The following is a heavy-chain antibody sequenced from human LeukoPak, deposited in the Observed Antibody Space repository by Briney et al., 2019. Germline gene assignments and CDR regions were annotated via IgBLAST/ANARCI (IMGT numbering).Heavy chain of an antibody. J-gene: IGHJ6*03. CDR1: GGSISIYY. Sequence: SETLSLTCTVSGGSISIYYWSWIRQPAGKGLEFIGRFFTSGTSGTTNYNPSLKSRVTMSLDTSKNQFSLKLSSVTAADTAVYYCARDLGGYSDGSYYYYMDVWGKGTTVTVSS. CDR3: ARDLGGYSDGSYYYYMDV. CDR2: FFTSGTSGTT. V-gene: IGHV4-4*07. D-gene: IGHD5-18*01.